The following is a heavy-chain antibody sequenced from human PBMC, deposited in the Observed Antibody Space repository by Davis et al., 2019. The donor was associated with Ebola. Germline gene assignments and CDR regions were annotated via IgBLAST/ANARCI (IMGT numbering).Heavy chain of an antibody. Sequence: PGGSLRLSCAASGFTFSSYSMNWVRQAPGKGLEWVSSISRSSSYIYYADSVKGRFTISRDNAKNSLYLQMNSLRAEDTAVYYCARDPAGTWYFDYWGQGTPVTVSS. J-gene: IGHJ4*02. CDR3: ARDPAGTWYFDY. CDR2: ISRSSSYI. V-gene: IGHV3-21*01. CDR1: GFTFSSYS.